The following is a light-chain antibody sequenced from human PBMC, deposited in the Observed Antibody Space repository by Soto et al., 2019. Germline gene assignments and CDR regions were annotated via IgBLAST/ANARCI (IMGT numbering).Light chain of an antibody. Sequence: QSVLTQPRSVSGSPGQSVTISCTRNSSDVGAYNYVSWYQQHPGKAPKLMIYAVTKRPSVVPDRFSGSKSGNTASLTISGHQGADEADYYCCSDAGTYTLYVFGSGTKVTV. CDR1: SSDVGAYNY. V-gene: IGLV2-11*01. CDR3: CSDAGTYTLYV. CDR2: AVT. J-gene: IGLJ1*01.